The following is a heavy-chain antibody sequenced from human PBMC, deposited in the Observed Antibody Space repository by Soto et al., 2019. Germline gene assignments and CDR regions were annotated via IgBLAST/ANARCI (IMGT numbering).Heavy chain of an antibody. CDR3: VRDQKWAYDV. J-gene: IGHJ4*02. CDR2: IGPDGYRT. CDR1: GFTFSRHW. D-gene: IGHD1-26*01. V-gene: IGHV3-74*01. Sequence: EVQLVESGGALVQSGGSLRLSCAASGFTFSRHWMHWVRQAPGKGLSWVSHIGPDGYRTREADSVKGRFIISRDNAKNTLYLQMNSVRDDDTAIYYCVRDQKWAYDVWGPGILVTVSS.